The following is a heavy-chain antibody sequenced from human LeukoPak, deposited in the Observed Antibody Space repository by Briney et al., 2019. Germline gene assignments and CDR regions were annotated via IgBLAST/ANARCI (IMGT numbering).Heavy chain of an antibody. Sequence: GGSLRLSCSVSGFTFSSYAMGWVRQAPGKGLEWVSAISGSGGDTFYADSVKGRFTISRDNFKNTLDLQMNSLGAEDTAAYYCTKSRARREGSTGSIDYWGQGTLVTVSS. CDR2: ISGSGGDT. V-gene: IGHV3-23*01. J-gene: IGHJ4*02. CDR1: GFTFSSYA. CDR3: TKSRARREGSTGSIDY. D-gene: IGHD3-22*01.